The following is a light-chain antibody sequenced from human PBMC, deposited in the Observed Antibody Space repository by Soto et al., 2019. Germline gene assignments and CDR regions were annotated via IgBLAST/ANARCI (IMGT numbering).Light chain of an antibody. Sequence: QSVLTQPPSVSGAPGQRVTISCTGSSSNIGAGYDVHWYQQLPGTAPKLLIYGNSNRPSGVPDRFSGSKSGTSASLAITGFRGEAEAEYYCQCYDCGLSGYVVFGGGTKLTVL. J-gene: IGLJ2*01. V-gene: IGLV1-40*01. CDR2: GNS. CDR3: QCYDCGLSGYVV. CDR1: SSNIGAGYD.